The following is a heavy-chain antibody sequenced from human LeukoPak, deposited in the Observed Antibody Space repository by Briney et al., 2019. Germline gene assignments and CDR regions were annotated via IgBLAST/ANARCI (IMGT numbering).Heavy chain of an antibody. CDR3: ARSAPGIGAFDI. D-gene: IGHD3-10*01. V-gene: IGHV1-18*01. CDR2: ISAYNGNT. Sequence: ASVKVSCKASGYTFTSYGISWVRQAPGQGLEWMGWISAYNGNTNYAQKLQGRVTMTTDTSTSTAYMELSSLRSEDTAVYYCARSAPGIGAFDIWGQGTMVTVSS. CDR1: GYTFTSYG. J-gene: IGHJ3*02.